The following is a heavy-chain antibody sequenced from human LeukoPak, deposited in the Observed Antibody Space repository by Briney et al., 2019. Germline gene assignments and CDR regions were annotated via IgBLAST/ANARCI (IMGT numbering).Heavy chain of an antibody. Sequence: GGSLRLSCAASGFTFSSYAMHWVRQAPGKGLEWVAVISYDGSNKYYADSVKGRFTISRDNSKNTLYLQMNSLRAEDTAVYYCARAGRFLEWLLDYWGLGTLVTVSS. V-gene: IGHV3-30-3*01. D-gene: IGHD3-3*01. CDR3: ARAGRFLEWLLDY. CDR2: ISYDGSNK. CDR1: GFTFSSYA. J-gene: IGHJ4*02.